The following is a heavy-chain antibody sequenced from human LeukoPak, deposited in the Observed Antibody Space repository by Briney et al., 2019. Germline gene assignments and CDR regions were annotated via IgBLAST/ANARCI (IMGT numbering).Heavy chain of an antibody. CDR1: GFTFSSYW. D-gene: IGHD6-19*01. Sequence: PGGSLRLSCAASGFTFSSYWMSWVRQAPGKGLEWVANIKQDGSERYYVDSVKGRFTISRDNSKNTLYLQMNSLRAEDTAVYYCAKDIYSSGWYIESVYWGQGTLVTVSS. CDR2: IKQDGSER. V-gene: IGHV3-7*03. CDR3: AKDIYSSGWYIESVY. J-gene: IGHJ4*02.